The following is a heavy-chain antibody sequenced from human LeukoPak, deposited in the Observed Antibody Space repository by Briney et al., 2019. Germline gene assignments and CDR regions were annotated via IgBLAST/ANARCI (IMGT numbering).Heavy chain of an antibody. CDR1: GGTFSSYA. CDR3: ARGYYYDSSGYPAGMDV. V-gene: IGHV1-69*04. Sequence: SVKVSCKASGGTFSSYAISWVRQAPGQGLEWMGRIIPILGIANYAQKFQGRVTITADKSTSTAYMELSSLRSEDTAVYYCARGYYYDSSGYPAGMDVWGQGTTVTVSS. D-gene: IGHD3-22*01. J-gene: IGHJ6*02. CDR2: IIPILGIA.